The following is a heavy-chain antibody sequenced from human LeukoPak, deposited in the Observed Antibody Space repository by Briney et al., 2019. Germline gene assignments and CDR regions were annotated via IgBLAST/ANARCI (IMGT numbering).Heavy chain of an antibody. Sequence: ASVKVSCKASGYTFTSYGISWVRQAPGQGLEWMGWISAYKGNTNYAQKLQGRVTMATDTSTRTAYMELRSLRSDDTAVYYCARSHYYDSSGYHLIGFKYWGQGTLVTVSS. V-gene: IGHV1-18*01. CDR1: GYTFTSYG. CDR3: ARSHYYDSSGYHLIGFKY. D-gene: IGHD3-22*01. J-gene: IGHJ4*02. CDR2: ISAYKGNT.